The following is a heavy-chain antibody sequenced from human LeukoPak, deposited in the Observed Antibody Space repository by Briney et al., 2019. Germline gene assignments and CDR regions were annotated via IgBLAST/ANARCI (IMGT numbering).Heavy chain of an antibody. CDR1: GGTFSSYA. V-gene: IGHV1-69*05. D-gene: IGHD3-10*01. CDR2: IIPIFGTA. J-gene: IGHJ4*02. Sequence: SVKVSCKASGGTFSSYAISWVRQAPGQGLEWMGGIIPIFGTANYAQKFQGRVKITTDESTSTAYMELSSLRSEDTAVYYCARLRYGSGSYYDYWGQGTLVTVSS. CDR3: ARLRYGSGSYYDY.